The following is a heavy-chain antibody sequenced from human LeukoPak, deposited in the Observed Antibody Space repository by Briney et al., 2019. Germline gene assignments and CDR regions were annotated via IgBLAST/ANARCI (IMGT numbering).Heavy chain of an antibody. CDR1: GFTFSSYW. V-gene: IGHV3-74*01. CDR2: INSGGSST. J-gene: IGHJ6*02. D-gene: IGHD6-13*01. CDR3: AREAAAGTRFYYYYGMDV. Sequence: GGSLRLSCAASGFTFSSYWMHWVRQAPGKGLVWVSRINSGGSSTSYADSVKGRFTISRDNAKNTLYLQMNSLRAEDTAVYYCAREAAAGTRFYYYYGMDVWGQGTTVTVSS.